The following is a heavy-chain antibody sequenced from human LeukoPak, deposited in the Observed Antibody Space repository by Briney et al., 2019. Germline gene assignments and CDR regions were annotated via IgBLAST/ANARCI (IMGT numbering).Heavy chain of an antibody. CDR3: ARGNDYGDY. CDR1: GFTFTAYH. Sequence: ASVKVSCKASGFTFTAYHMHWVRQAPGQGLEWMGWINPNSGGTKYAQNFQGRVTMTRDTSITTAYMELNWLTTADTAMYYCARGNDYGDYWGQGTPVTVSS. J-gene: IGHJ4*02. D-gene: IGHD2-8*01. CDR2: INPNSGGT. V-gene: IGHV1-2*02.